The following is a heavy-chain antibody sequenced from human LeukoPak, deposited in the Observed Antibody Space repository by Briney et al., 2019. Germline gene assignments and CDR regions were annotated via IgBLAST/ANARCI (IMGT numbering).Heavy chain of an antibody. CDR3: AKELSRYYGSGSSSFDY. CDR1: GFTFSNYG. D-gene: IGHD3-10*01. J-gene: IGHJ4*02. V-gene: IGHV3-23*01. CDR2: ISGSGGSI. Sequence: GGSLRLSCAASGFTFSNYGMSWVRQAPGKGLEWVSAISGSGGSIYNADSVKGRFTISRDNSKNTLYLQMNSLRAEDTAVYYCAKELSRYYGSGSSSFDYWGQGTLVTVSS.